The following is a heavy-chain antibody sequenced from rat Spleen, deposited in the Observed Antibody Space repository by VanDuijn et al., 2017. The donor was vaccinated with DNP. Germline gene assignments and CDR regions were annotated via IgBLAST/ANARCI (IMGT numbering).Heavy chain of an antibody. Sequence: EVQLVESGGGLVQPGRSLKLSCAASGFTFSFYGMAWVRQAPKKGLELVAYISYAGGSTYHGDSVKGRFTISRDNAKSSLYLQMNSLKSEDTATYYCGKNTGYYFDHWGQGVMVTVSS. CDR1: GFTFSFYG. V-gene: IGHV5-20*01. CDR2: ISYAGGST. D-gene: IGHD4-1*01. J-gene: IGHJ2*01. CDR3: GKNTGYYFDH.